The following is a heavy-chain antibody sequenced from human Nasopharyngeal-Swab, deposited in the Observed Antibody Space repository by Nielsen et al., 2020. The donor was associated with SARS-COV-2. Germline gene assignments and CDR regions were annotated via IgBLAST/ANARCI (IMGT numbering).Heavy chain of an antibody. CDR3: ARGQDVLVVGGISWFDP. D-gene: IGHD2-8*02. Sequence: WICQPPGKGLEWIGSIYSSGSTYYNPSLKSRVTMSVDKSKKQFSLKLNSVTAADTAVHYCARGQDVLVVGGISWFDPWGQGTLVTVSS. CDR2: IYSSGST. V-gene: IGHV4-39*07. J-gene: IGHJ5*02.